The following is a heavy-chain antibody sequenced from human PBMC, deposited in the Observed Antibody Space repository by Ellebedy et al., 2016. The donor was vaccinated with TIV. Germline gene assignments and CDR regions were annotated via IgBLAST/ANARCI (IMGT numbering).Heavy chain of an antibody. J-gene: IGHJ4*02. CDR2: ISGNGGRT. Sequence: GESPKISCAASGFTFSSYAMSWVRQAPGKGLEWVSSISGNGGRTDYADSVKGRFTISRDNSNNSLYLQMNSLRAEDTAVYYCAKGSQWLGRTCFDYWGQGTLVTVSS. V-gene: IGHV3-23*01. CDR3: AKGSQWLGRTCFDY. CDR1: GFTFSSYA. D-gene: IGHD6-19*01.